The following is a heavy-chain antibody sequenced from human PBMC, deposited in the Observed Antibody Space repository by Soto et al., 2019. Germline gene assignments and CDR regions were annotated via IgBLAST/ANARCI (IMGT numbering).Heavy chain of an antibody. CDR2: ISYDGSNK. CDR3: AREGSYYDSGGYLGFDY. D-gene: IGHD3-22*01. V-gene: IGHV3-30-3*01. CDR1: GFTFSSYA. J-gene: IGHJ4*02. Sequence: QVQLVESGGGVVQPGRSLRLSCAASGFTFSSYAMHWVRQAPGKGLEWVAVISYDGSNKYYADSVKGRFTISRDNSKNTRYLQMNRLGAEDTAVYYCAREGSYYDSGGYLGFDYWGQGTLVTVSS.